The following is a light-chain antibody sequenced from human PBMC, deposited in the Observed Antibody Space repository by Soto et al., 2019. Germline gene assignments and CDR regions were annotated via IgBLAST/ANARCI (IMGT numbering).Light chain of an antibody. V-gene: IGKV3-15*01. Sequence: EIVMTQSPATLSMSPGERATLSCRARQSVRSDLAWYQQKPGQAPRLLIYGASTRATGIPARFSGSGSGTELTLTISSLQSEDFAVYYCQQYNNWPASLTFGGGTMVEIK. CDR2: GAS. J-gene: IGKJ4*01. CDR1: QSVRSD. CDR3: QQYNNWPASLT.